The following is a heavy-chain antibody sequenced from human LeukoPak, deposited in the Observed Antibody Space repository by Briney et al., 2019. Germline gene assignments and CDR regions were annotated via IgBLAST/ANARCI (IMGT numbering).Heavy chain of an antibody. CDR3: AKTTTGYSSGRFPGWPVDY. D-gene: IGHD6-19*01. Sequence: GGSLRLSCAASGFTFSSYAMYWVRQAPGKGLEWVSGIFGSGGSTHYADSVKGRSTISRDNSKNTVYLQMNSLRAEDTAVYYCAKTTTGYSSGRFPGWPVDYWGQGTLVTVSS. CDR2: IFGSGGST. V-gene: IGHV3-23*01. J-gene: IGHJ4*02. CDR1: GFTFSSYA.